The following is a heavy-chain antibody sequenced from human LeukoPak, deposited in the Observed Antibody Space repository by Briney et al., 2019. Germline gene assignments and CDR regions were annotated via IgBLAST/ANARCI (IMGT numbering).Heavy chain of an antibody. Sequence: PSETLSLTCTVSGGSISGYYWSWIRQPPGKGLEWIGYNYYNENTNYNPSLKSRATISIDTSKNQFSLQLTSVTAADTAVYYCATGAGDFDHWGQGILVTVSS. J-gene: IGHJ4*02. D-gene: IGHD1-14*01. CDR2: NYYNENT. V-gene: IGHV4-59*01. CDR3: ATGAGDFDH. CDR1: GGSISGYY.